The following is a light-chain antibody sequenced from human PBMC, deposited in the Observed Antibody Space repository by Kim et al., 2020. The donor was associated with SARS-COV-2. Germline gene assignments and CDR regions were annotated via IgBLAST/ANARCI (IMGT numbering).Light chain of an antibody. CDR3: CSYAGSYTYV. J-gene: IGLJ1*01. V-gene: IGLV2-11*01. CDR1: SSDVGGYTY. Sequence: GQSVTISCTGTSSDVGGYTYVSCYQQHPGKAPNLMIYDVSKRPSGVPDRFSGSKSGNTASLTISGLQAEDEADYYCCSYAGSYTYVFGTGTKVTVL. CDR2: DVS.